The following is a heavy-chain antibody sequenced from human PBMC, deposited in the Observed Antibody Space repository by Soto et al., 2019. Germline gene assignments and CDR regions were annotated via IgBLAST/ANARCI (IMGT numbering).Heavy chain of an antibody. D-gene: IGHD6-19*01. V-gene: IGHV3-23*01. Sequence: GGSLRLSCAATGFTFSSCVMSWVRQAPGKGLEWVSAISGSGGGTNYADFVKGRFTISRDNSKNTLYLQMNSLRAEDTAVYYCAKGAQWLTNYNYFGMDVWGQGTTVTVSS. CDR2: ISGSGGGT. CDR3: AKGAQWLTNYNYFGMDV. CDR1: GFTFSSCV. J-gene: IGHJ6*02.